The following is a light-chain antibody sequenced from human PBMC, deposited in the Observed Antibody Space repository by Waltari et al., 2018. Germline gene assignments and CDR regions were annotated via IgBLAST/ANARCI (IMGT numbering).Light chain of an antibody. CDR2: SIN. Sequence: QTVVTQEPSVTVSPGGTVTLTCASSTGPVTSGFYPNWFQQKPGQAPRALIYSINQRHSWTPARFSGSLLGGKAALTLSGVQPEDEAVYYCLLYYGALDWIFGGGTNLTVL. V-gene: IGLV7-43*01. J-gene: IGLJ2*01. CDR1: TGPVTSGFY. CDR3: LLYYGALDWI.